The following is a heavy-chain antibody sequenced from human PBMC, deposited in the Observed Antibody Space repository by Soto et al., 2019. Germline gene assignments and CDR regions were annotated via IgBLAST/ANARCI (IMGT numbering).Heavy chain of an antibody. J-gene: IGHJ5*02. CDR1: GFTFSDYY. Sequence: GGSLRLSCAASGFTFSDYYMSWIRQAPGKGLEWVSYISSSGSTIYYADSVKGRFTISRDNAKNSLYLQMNSLRAEDTAVYYCARDPAAYYDFWSGYLNWFDPWGQGTLVTVSS. V-gene: IGHV3-11*01. D-gene: IGHD3-3*01. CDR2: ISSSGSTI. CDR3: ARDPAAYYDFWSGYLNWFDP.